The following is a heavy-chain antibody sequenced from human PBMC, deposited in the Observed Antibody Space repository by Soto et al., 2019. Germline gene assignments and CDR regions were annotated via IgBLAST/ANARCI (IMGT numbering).Heavy chain of an antibody. J-gene: IGHJ4*02. CDR3: AKGGGSRSGWTPFDY. CDR2: ISGSGGST. V-gene: IGHV3-23*01. Sequence: EVQLLESGGGLVQPGGSLRLSCAASGFTFSSYAMSWVRQAPGKGLEWVSAISGSGGSTYYADSVKGRFTISRDNSDTVVEVQMNGLRAEDPAVYYCAKGGGSRSGWTPFDYWGQGSLVTVSS. D-gene: IGHD6-19*01. CDR1: GFTFSSYA.